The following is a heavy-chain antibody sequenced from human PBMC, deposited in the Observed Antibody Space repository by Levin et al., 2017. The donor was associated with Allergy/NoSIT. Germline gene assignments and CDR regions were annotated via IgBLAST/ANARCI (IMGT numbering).Heavy chain of an antibody. D-gene: IGHD4-17*01. Sequence: SCAASGFTFSSYRMNWVRQAPGKGLEWVSYISSSSSTIYYADSVKGRFTISRDNAKNSLYLQMNSLRDEDTAVYYCARDHYGDQGYWYFDLWGRGTLVTVSS. CDR1: GFTFSSYR. J-gene: IGHJ2*01. CDR2: ISSSSSTI. CDR3: ARDHYGDQGYWYFDL. V-gene: IGHV3-48*02.